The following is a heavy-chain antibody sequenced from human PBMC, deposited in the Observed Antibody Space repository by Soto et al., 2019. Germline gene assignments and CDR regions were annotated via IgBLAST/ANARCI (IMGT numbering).Heavy chain of an antibody. D-gene: IGHD1-20*01. CDR1: GFSLRTYGVS. V-gene: IGHV2-5*01. CDR2: IYWYVDK. CDR3: AHAITYNRSWFQNRFGP. J-gene: IGHJ5*02. Sequence: QITLEESGPSLVKPTQSLTLTCTVSGFSLRTYGVSVCWIRPPPGKALEWVAVIYWYVDKRYSPSLKSRLTVTKDTSKNQVVLTLTHMDPADSATYYCAHAITYNRSWFQNRFGPWGQGTLVTVSS.